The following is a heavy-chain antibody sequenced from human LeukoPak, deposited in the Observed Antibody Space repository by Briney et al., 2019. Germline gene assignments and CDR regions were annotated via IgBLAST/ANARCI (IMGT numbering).Heavy chain of an antibody. CDR3: ARTKEVDAFDI. V-gene: IGHV4-59*08. CDR1: GGSISSYY. D-gene: IGHD2-8*01. Sequence: SETLSLTCTVSGGSISSYYWSWIRHPPGKGLELIGYIYYSGSTNYNPSLKSRVTISVDTSKNQFSLKLSSVTAADTAVYYCARTKEVDAFDIWGQGTMVTVSS. J-gene: IGHJ3*02. CDR2: IYYSGST.